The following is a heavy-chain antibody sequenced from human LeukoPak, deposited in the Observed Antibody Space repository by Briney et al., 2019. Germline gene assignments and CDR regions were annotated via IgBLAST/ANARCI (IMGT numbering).Heavy chain of an antibody. D-gene: IGHD6-19*01. J-gene: IGHJ6*02. CDR2: ISYDGSNK. CDR1: GFTFSNYG. V-gene: IGHV3-30*18. Sequence: GGSLRLSCAASGFTFSNYGMHWVRQAPGKGLEWVAVISYDGSNKYYADSVKGRFTISRDNSKNTLYLQMNSLRAEDTAVYYCAKDSSGYLDYYYGMDVWGQGTTVTVSS. CDR3: AKDSSGYLDYYYGMDV.